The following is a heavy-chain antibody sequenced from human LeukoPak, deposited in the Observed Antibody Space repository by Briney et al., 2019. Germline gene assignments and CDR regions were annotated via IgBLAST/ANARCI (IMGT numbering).Heavy chain of an antibody. J-gene: IGHJ4*02. CDR3: ATHASGSPYFFEY. CDR2: IYYSGRT. Sequence: SETLSLTCTVSGASLSSSVYYWGWVRQPPGKGLDWIGSIYYSGRTDYNPSLKSRVSISVDTSKNQFSLRLSSVTAADTAIYYCATHASGSPYFFEYWGQGTVVTVSS. V-gene: IGHV4-39*01. CDR1: GASLSSSVYY. D-gene: IGHD6-19*01.